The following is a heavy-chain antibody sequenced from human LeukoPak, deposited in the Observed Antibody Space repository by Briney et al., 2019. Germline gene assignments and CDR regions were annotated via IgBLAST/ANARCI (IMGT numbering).Heavy chain of an antibody. D-gene: IGHD3-10*01. J-gene: IGHJ6*02. Sequence: GGSLRLSCAASGFSFSNYEMNWVRQAPGKGLEWISYITASSTTIYYADSVKGRFTISRDNAKNSLYLQMNGLRGEDTAVYYCARDKRAGGYYYYGMDVWGQGTTVTVSS. CDR1: GFSFSNYE. CDR3: ARDKRAGGYYYYGMDV. V-gene: IGHV3-48*03. CDR2: ITASSTTI.